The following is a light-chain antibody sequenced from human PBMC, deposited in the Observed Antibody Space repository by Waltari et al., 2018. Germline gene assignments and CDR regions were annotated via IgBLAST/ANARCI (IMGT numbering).Light chain of an antibody. V-gene: IGKV3-15*01. Sequence: EIVMTQSPATLSVSPGERATLSCRASQSVSSNLAWYQQRPGQPPRPLIYGASTRATGIPARFSGGGSGTEFTLTISSLQSEDFAVYYCQQYNNWRTFGQGTKVEIK. CDR3: QQYNNWRT. CDR1: QSVSSN. CDR2: GAS. J-gene: IGKJ1*01.